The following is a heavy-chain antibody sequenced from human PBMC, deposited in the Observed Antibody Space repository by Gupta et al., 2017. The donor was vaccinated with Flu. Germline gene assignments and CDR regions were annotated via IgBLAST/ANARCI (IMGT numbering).Heavy chain of an antibody. CDR3: TTDHGGVTTVTTNSLYYMDV. CDR2: IKRKTDGGTA. Sequence: PGKGLEWVGRIKRKTDGGTADYAESVKDRMTIYRDDSNNTLYLQMHGLETEDTAVYYCTTDHGGVTTVTTNSLYYMDVWGKGTPVTVSS. V-gene: IGHV3-15*01. J-gene: IGHJ6*03. D-gene: IGHD4-17*01.